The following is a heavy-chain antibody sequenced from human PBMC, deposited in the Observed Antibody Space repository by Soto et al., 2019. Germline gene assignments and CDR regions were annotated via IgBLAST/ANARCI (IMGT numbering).Heavy chain of an antibody. CDR3: AGEDLVVVPAAPTHVYYYYGMDV. Sequence: SETLSVACTVSGGSISSSSYYWGWMRQPPGKGREWIGSIYYSGSTYYNPSLKSRVTISVETSKNQFSLKLSSVTAADTPVYYCAGEDLVVVPAAPTHVYYYYGMDVSGQGTTVTVSS. CDR1: GGSISSSSYY. V-gene: IGHV4-39*01. D-gene: IGHD2-2*01. CDR2: IYYSGST. J-gene: IGHJ6*02.